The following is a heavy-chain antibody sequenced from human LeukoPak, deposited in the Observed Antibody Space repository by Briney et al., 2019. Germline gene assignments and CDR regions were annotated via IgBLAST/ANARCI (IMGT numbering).Heavy chain of an antibody. CDR1: GSTFRSSW. CDR3: GRGHVDLIDH. D-gene: IGHD5-24*01. V-gene: IGHV3-74*01. Sequence: GESLKISCAASGSTFRSSWMHWVRQAPGKGLMWMSRLNGDGSITSSADSVKGRFIISRDNAKNTLYLQMNSLRAEDTAIYFCGRGHVDLIDHWGRGTLVTVSS. J-gene: IGHJ4*02. CDR2: LNGDGSIT.